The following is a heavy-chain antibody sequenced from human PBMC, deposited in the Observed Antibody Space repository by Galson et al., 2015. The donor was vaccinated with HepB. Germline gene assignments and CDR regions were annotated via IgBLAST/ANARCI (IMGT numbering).Heavy chain of an antibody. D-gene: IGHD6-19*01. V-gene: IGHV3-21*01. J-gene: IGHJ4*02. CDR2: ISSSSSYI. CDR1: GFTFSSYS. CDR3: ARSRRLGGSSGWSEVSY. Sequence: SLRLSCAASGFTFSSYSMNWVRQAPGKGLEWVSSISSSSSYIYYADSVKGRFTISRDNAKNSLYLQMNSLRAEDTAVYYCARSRRLGGSSGWSEVSYWGQGTLVTVSS.